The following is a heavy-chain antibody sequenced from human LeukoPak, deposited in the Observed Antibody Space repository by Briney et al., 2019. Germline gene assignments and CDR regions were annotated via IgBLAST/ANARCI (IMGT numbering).Heavy chain of an antibody. CDR2: ISNSSSYT. Sequence: GGSLRLSCAASGFTFSDYYMSWIRQAPGKGLEWVSYISNSSSYTNYADSVKGRFTISRDNSKNTLYLQMSSLRAEDTAVYYCVAEQWLVNYWGQGTLVTVSS. V-gene: IGHV3-11*06. J-gene: IGHJ4*02. D-gene: IGHD6-19*01. CDR3: VAEQWLVNY. CDR1: GFTFSDYY.